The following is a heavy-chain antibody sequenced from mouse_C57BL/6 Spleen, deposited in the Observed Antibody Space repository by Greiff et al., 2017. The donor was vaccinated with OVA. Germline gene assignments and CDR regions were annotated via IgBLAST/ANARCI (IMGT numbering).Heavy chain of an antibody. Sequence: QVHVKQPGAELVKPGASVTLSCKASGYTFTSYWMHWVKQRPGRGLEWIGRIDPNSGGSKYNEQFKRKATLTVDKPSRTADMQLSSLTSEDSAVYYCARPGGYEYEDDWGQGTTLTVSS. J-gene: IGHJ2*01. CDR3: ARPGGYEYEDD. CDR2: IDPNSGGS. D-gene: IGHD2-4*01. V-gene: IGHV1-72*01. CDR1: GYTFTSYW.